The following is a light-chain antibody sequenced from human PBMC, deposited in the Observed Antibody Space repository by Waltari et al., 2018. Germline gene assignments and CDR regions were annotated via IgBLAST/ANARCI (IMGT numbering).Light chain of an antibody. CDR1: QSLSNGY. J-gene: IGKJ1*01. CDR3: HQYQRSPT. V-gene: IGKV3-20*01. Sequence: VLTQSPGTLSLSPGERATLSCRASQSLSNGYLAWYQHRPGQAPRLLIHGSSHRATDIPDRFSGIGSGTDFSLTISSLDPEDFAVYYCHQYQRSPTFGHGTKV. CDR2: GSS.